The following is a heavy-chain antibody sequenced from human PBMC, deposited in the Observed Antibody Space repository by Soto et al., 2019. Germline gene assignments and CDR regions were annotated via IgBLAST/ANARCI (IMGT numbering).Heavy chain of an antibody. Sequence: GASVKVSCKVSGYTLTELSMHWVRQAPGKGLEWMGGFDPEDGETIYAQKFQGRVTMTEDTSTDTAYMELSSLRSEDTAVYYCATAAAFGGVIIQQYYYGMDVCGQVNTVTVS. CDR3: ATAAAFGGVIIQQYYYGMDV. D-gene: IGHD3-3*01. CDR2: FDPEDGET. V-gene: IGHV1-24*01. CDR1: GYTLTELS. J-gene: IGHJ6*02.